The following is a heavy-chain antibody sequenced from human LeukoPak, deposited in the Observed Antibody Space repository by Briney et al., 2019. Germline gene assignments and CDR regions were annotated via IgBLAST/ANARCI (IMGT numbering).Heavy chain of an antibody. D-gene: IGHD4-23*01. V-gene: IGHV1-69*06. CDR3: ATYGGNSVYYYYYMDV. CDR2: IIPIFGTA. CDR1: GYTFTGYY. J-gene: IGHJ6*03. Sequence: ASVKVSCKASGYTFTGYYMHWVRQAPGQGLEWMGGIIPIFGTANYAQKFQGRVTITADKSTSTAYRELSSLRSEDTAVYYCATYGGNSVYYYYYMDVWGKGTTVTVSS.